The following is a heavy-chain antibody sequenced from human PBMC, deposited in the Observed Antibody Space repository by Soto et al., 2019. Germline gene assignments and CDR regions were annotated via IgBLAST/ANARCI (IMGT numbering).Heavy chain of an antibody. CDR3: ARGGIVVVPAAMGAFDI. Sequence: SETLSLTCAVSGGSISSGGYSWSWIRQPPGKGLEWIGYIYHSGSTYYNPSLKSRVTISVDRSKNQFSLKLSSVTAADTAVYYCARGGIVVVPAAMGAFDIWGQGTMVAVSS. J-gene: IGHJ3*02. CDR2: IYHSGST. D-gene: IGHD2-2*01. CDR1: GGSISSGGYS. V-gene: IGHV4-30-2*01.